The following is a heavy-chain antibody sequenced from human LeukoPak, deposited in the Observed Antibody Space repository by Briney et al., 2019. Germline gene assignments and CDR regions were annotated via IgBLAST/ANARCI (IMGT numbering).Heavy chain of an antibody. CDR3: ARGRYDYVWGSYRNTNYFDY. D-gene: IGHD3-16*02. J-gene: IGHJ4*02. V-gene: IGHV4-34*01. CDR2: INHSGST. Sequence: TSETLSLTCAVYGGSFSGYYWSWIRQLPGKGLEWIGEINHSGSTNYNPSLKSRVTISVDTSKNQFSLKLSSVTAADTAVYYCARGRYDYVWGSYRNTNYFDYWGQGTLVTVSS. CDR1: GGSFSGYY.